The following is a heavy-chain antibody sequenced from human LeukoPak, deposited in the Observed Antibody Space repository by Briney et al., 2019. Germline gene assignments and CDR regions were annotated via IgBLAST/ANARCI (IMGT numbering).Heavy chain of an antibody. CDR3: ARDIVVVVAAPAGFDP. CDR1: GYTFTGYY. J-gene: IGHJ5*02. D-gene: IGHD2-15*01. V-gene: IGHV1-2*02. CDR2: INPNSGGT. Sequence: ASVKVSCKPSGYTFTGYYMHWVRQAPGQGLEWMGWINPNSGGTNYAQKFQGRVTMTRDTSISTAYMELSRLRSDDTAVYYCARDIVVVVAAPAGFDPWGQGTLVTVSS.